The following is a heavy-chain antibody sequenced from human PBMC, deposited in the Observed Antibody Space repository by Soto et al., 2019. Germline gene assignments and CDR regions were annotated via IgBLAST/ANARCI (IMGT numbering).Heavy chain of an antibody. J-gene: IGHJ6*02. CDR3: ARAVVVAATRYYYGMDV. Sequence: PSETLSLTCSVSGGSVSSNDYYWGWIRQPPAKGLEWIGNIDYNGVTSYNPSLKTRLTISRDTSKNQFSLKLSSVTAADTAVYYCARAVVVAATRYYYGMDVWGQGTTVTV. CDR2: IDYNGVT. V-gene: IGHV4-39*01. CDR1: GGSVSSNDYY. D-gene: IGHD2-15*01.